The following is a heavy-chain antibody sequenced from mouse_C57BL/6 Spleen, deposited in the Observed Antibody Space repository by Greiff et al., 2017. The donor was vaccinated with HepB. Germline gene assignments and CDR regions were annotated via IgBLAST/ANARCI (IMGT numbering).Heavy chain of an antibody. CDR1: GFTFSSYA. Sequence: EVMLVESGGGLVKPGGSLKLSCAASGFTFSSYAMSWVRQTPEKRLEWVATISDGGSYTYYPDNVKGRFTISRDNAKNNLYLQMSHLKSEDTAMYYCARGLRSPYYAMDYWGQGTSVTVSS. V-gene: IGHV5-4*03. J-gene: IGHJ4*01. CDR3: ARGLRSPYYAMDY. D-gene: IGHD1-1*01. CDR2: ISDGGSYT.